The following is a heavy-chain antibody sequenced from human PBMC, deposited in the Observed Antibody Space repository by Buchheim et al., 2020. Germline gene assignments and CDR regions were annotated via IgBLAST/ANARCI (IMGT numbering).Heavy chain of an antibody. D-gene: IGHD1-1*01. CDR1: GFTFSSYG. J-gene: IGHJ6*02. Sequence: QVQLVESGGGVVQPGRSLRLSCAASGFTFSSYGTHWVRQAPGKGLEWVAVISYDGSNKYYADSVKGRFTISRDNSKNTLYLQMNSLRAEDTAVYYCAKDFRKLRDGMDVWGQGTT. V-gene: IGHV3-30*18. CDR2: ISYDGSNK. CDR3: AKDFRKLRDGMDV.